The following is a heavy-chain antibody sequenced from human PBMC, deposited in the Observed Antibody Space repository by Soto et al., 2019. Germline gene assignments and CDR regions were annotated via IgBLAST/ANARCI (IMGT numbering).Heavy chain of an antibody. CDR3: ARESEDLTSNFDY. CDR1: GFTFSSYA. Sequence: GGSLRLSCAASGFTFSSYAMHWVRQAPGKGLEWVAVISYDGSNKYYADSVKGRFTISRDNSKNTLYLQMNSLRAEDTAVYYCARESEDLTSNFDYWGQGALVTVSS. V-gene: IGHV3-30-3*01. J-gene: IGHJ4*02. CDR2: ISYDGSNK.